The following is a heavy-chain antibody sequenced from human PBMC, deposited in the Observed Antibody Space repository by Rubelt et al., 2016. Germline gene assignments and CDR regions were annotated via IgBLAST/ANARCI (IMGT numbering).Heavy chain of an antibody. D-gene: IGHD3-3*01. CDR2: IKSKREGGTT. CDR3: NTACYDFWSGTDYVDI. Sequence: EVQLVESGGGLVKPGGSLRLSCAASGFTFSSYSMNWVRQAPGTGLEWVGRIKSKREGGTTDYAAPVKGRFTISRDDSENTLYLRMNGLKTEDTAIYYCNTACYDFWSGTDYVDIWGQGGLVNV. J-gene: IGHJ4*02. CDR1: GFTFSSYS. V-gene: IGHV3-15*01.